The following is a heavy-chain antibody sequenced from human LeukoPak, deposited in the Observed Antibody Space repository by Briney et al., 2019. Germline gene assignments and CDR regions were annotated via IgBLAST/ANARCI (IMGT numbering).Heavy chain of an antibody. CDR1: GHSISSGYY. CDR3: ARVDLKNNWFDP. V-gene: IGHV4-38-2*02. J-gene: IGHJ5*02. CDR2: IYHSGST. Sequence: SETLSLTCTVSGHSISSGYYWGWIRQPPGKGLEWIGSIYHSGSTYYNPSLKSRVTISVDTSKNQFSLKLSSVTAADTAVYYCARVDLKNNWFDPWGQGTLVTVSS.